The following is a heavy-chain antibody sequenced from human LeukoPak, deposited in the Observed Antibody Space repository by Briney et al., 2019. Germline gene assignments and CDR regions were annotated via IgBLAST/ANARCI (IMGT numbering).Heavy chain of an antibody. CDR1: GFTFSSYS. CDR3: ARASDDYFDY. CDR2: ISSSSSYI. J-gene: IGHJ4*02. Sequence: PGGSLRLSCAASGFTFSSYSMNWVRQASGKGLEWVSSISSSSSYIYYADSVKGRFTISRDNAKNSLYLQMNSLRAEDTAVYYCARASDDYFDYWGQGTLVTVSS. V-gene: IGHV3-21*01.